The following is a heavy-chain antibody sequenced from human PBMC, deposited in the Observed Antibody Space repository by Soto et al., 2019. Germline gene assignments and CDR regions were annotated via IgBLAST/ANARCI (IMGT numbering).Heavy chain of an antibody. Sequence: PGGSLRLSCTASGFTFGDYAMSWFRQAPGKGLEWVGFIRSKAYGGTTEYAASVKGRFAISRDDSKSIAYLQMNSLKTEDTAVYYCTRDPPVLRYFDWLLAPHYYYYGMDVWGQGTTVTVSS. CDR3: TRDPPVLRYFDWLLAPHYYYYGMDV. CDR2: IRSKAYGGTT. D-gene: IGHD3-9*01. V-gene: IGHV3-49*03. J-gene: IGHJ6*02. CDR1: GFTFGDYA.